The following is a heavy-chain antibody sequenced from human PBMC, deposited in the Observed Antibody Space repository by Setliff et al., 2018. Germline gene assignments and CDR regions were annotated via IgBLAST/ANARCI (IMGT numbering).Heavy chain of an antibody. V-gene: IGHV3-48*01. J-gene: IGHJ6*03. Sequence: PGGSLRLSCAASGFTFSDYSMNWVRQAPGKGLEWVSDISSSSSTIYYADSVKGRFTISRDNAQNSLYLQMNSLRAEDTAVYYCTRARDIAPTYYYMDVWGKGATVTVSS. CDR2: ISSSSSTI. CDR1: GFTFSDYS. D-gene: IGHD5-12*01. CDR3: TRARDIAPTYYYMDV.